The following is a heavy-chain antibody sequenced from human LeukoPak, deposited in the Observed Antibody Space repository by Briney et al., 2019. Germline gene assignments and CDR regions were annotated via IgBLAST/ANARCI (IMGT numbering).Heavy chain of an antibody. CDR1: GFTFSDYY. Sequence: PGGSLRLSCAASGFTFSDYYMTWIRQAPGKGLEWVSYISSSASPIYYADSVKGRFTNSRDNARNSLYLQMNTLRADDTAVYYCARGAVAGSWSDFAVFDIWGQGTMVTVSS. J-gene: IGHJ3*02. D-gene: IGHD6-19*01. V-gene: IGHV3-11*01. CDR3: ARGAVAGSWSDFAVFDI. CDR2: ISSSASPI.